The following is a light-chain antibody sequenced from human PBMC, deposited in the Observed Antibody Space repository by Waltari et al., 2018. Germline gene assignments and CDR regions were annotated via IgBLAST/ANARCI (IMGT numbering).Light chain of an antibody. CDR2: DVT. J-gene: IGLJ2*01. CDR1: FSDAGYYEF. CDR3: SSYTYNNRVV. Sequence: QSALTQPASVSGSPGQSITISCTGAFSDAGYYEFVSWYQQYPGQAPKLIIYDVTKRPSGVSARFSGSRSGDTASLTISGLQAEDEADYYGSSYTYNNRVVFGGGTTLTVL. V-gene: IGLV2-14*03.